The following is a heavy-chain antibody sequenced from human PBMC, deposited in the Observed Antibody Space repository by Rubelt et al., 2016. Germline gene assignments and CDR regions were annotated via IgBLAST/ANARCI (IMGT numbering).Heavy chain of an antibody. CDR2: FDPEDGET. CDR3: TSYCSGGSCYSARDYGMDV. J-gene: IGHJ6*02. V-gene: IGHV1-24*01. Sequence: GGFDPEDGETIYAQKFQGRVTMTEDTSTDTAYMELSSLRSEETAVYYCTSYCSGGSCYSARDYGMDVWGRGTTVTVSS. D-gene: IGHD2-15*01.